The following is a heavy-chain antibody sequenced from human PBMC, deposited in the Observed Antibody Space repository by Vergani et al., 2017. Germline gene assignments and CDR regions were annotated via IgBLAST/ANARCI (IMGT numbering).Heavy chain of an antibody. V-gene: IGHV5-51*01. CDR3: ARLASRYCSSTSCYFDY. D-gene: IGHD2-2*01. Sequence: EVQLVQSGAEVKKPGESLRISCKGSGYSFTSYWIGWVRQMPGKGLEWMGIIYHGDSDTIYSPSFQGQVTISADKSISTAYLQWSSLKASDTAMYYCARLASRYCSSTSCYFDYWGQGTLVTVSS. CDR1: GYSFTSYW. CDR2: IYHGDSDT. J-gene: IGHJ4*02.